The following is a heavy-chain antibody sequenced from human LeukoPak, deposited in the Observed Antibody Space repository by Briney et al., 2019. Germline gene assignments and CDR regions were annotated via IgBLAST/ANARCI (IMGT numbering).Heavy chain of an antibody. CDR2: IFTSGST. J-gene: IGHJ3*02. D-gene: IGHD3-3*01. Sequence: SETLSLTCTVSGGSISSGNYYWSWIRQPAAKGLEWIGRIFTSGSTNYNPSLKSRVSISVDMSKNQFSLKLSSVTAADTAVYYCASHYGFWSGLDAFDIWGQGTLVTVSS. CDR1: GGSISSGNYY. V-gene: IGHV4-61*02. CDR3: ASHYGFWSGLDAFDI.